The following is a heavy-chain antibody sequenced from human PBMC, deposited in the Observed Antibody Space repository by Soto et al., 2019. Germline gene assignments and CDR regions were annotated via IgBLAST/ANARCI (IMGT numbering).Heavy chain of an antibody. V-gene: IGHV4-31*03. J-gene: IGHJ4*02. CDR2: RYYSEST. CDR3: ARTKCSGGSCYSWSLAD. Sequence: SETLSLTCTVSGGSTTTGGYYWSWIRQLPGKGLEWIGHRYYSESTYYNPSLKSRVSISLDTSKNQFSLKLSFVTAADTAMYYCARTKCSGGSCYSWSLADWGQGTPVTVSS. CDR1: GGSTTTGGYY. D-gene: IGHD2-15*01.